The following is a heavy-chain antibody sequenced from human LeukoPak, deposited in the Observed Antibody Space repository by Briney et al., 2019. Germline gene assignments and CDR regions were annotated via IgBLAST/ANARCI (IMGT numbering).Heavy chain of an antibody. CDR1: GFTFSSYW. D-gene: IGHD5-12*01. V-gene: IGHV3-7*03. CDR3: ARDLSGYDYNWFDP. J-gene: IGHJ5*02. Sequence: GGSLRLSCAASGFTFSSYWMSWVRQAPGEGLEWVANIKQGGSEKYYVDSVKGRFTISRDNAKNSLYLQMNSLRAEDTAVYYCARDLSGYDYNWFDPWGQGTLVTVSS. CDR2: IKQGGSEK.